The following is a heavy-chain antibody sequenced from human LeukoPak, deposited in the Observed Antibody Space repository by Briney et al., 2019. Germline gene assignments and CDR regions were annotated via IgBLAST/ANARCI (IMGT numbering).Heavy chain of an antibody. V-gene: IGHV3-23*01. CDR3: AKDIGDPEYYYYYYMDV. CDR2: ISGSGGST. J-gene: IGHJ6*03. CDR1: GFTFSSYA. Sequence: GGSLRLSCAAPGFTFSSYAMSWVRQAPGKGLEWVSAISGSGGSTYYADSVKGRFTISRDNSKNTLYLQMNSLRAEDTAVYYCAKDIGDPEYYYYYYMDVWGKGTTVTVSS. D-gene: IGHD1-14*01.